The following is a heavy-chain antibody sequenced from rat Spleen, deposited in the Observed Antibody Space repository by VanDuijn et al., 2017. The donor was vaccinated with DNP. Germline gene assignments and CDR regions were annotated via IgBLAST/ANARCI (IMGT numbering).Heavy chain of an antibody. D-gene: IGHD4-3*01. CDR2: IIYDGSRT. J-gene: IGHJ2*01. CDR1: GFTFSDYD. V-gene: IGHV5S10*01. Sequence: EVQLVESGGGLVQPGRSMKLSCAASGFTFSDYDMAWVRQAPERGLEWVATIIYDGSRTYYRDSVKGRFTISRDNAENTVYLQMNSLRSEDTATYYCAKDPRDFDYWGQGVMVTVSS. CDR3: AKDPRDFDY.